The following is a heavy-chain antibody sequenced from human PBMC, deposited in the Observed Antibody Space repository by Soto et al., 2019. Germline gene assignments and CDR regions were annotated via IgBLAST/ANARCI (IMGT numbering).Heavy chain of an antibody. CDR2: INHSGSN. J-gene: IGHJ3*02. D-gene: IGHD3-10*01. V-gene: IGHV4-34*01. CDR1: GVSFSGYY. CDR3: TRGFGQIDAFDI. Sequence: QVQLQEWGAGLLKPSETLSLTCAVYGVSFSGYYWSWIRQPPGKGLEWIGEINHSGSNNYNPSLKSRVTISVDTSKNQFSLKLGSVTAADTAVYYCTRGFGQIDAFDIGGQGTMVTVSS.